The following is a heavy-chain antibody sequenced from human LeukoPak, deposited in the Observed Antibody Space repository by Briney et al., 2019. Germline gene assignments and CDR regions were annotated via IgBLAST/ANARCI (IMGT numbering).Heavy chain of an antibody. CDR3: AREPHIVVVPAAMHHWFDP. CDR2: INPNSGGT. J-gene: IGHJ5*02. D-gene: IGHD2-2*01. V-gene: IGHV1-2*02. Sequence: GASVKVSCKASGYTFTGYYMHWVRQAPGQGLEWMGWINPNSGGTNYAQKFQGRVTMTRDTSISTAYMELSRLRSDDTAVYYCAREPHIVVVPAAMHHWFDPWGPGTLVTVSS. CDR1: GYTFTGYY.